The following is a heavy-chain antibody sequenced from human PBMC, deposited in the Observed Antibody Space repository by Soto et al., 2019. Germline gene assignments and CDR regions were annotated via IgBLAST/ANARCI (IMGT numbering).Heavy chain of an antibody. CDR1: GYTFTSYG. CDR3: ARDSGEAAIRSLDF. D-gene: IGHD2-2*01. CDR2: ISSYNGNT. Sequence: ASVKVSCKASGYTFTSYGISWVRQAPEQGLEWMGWISSYNGNTNYAQMLQGRVTMTTDTSTSTAYMEVRSLTSDDTAVYYCARDSGEAAIRSLDFWVQGTLVTVSS. J-gene: IGHJ4*02. V-gene: IGHV1-18*01.